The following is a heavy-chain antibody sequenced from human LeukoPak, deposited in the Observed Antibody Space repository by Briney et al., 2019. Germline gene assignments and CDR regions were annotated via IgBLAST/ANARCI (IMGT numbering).Heavy chain of an antibody. CDR3: ARGIDFWSGYYYMDV. CDR2: TRNKANSYTT. D-gene: IGHD3-3*01. J-gene: IGHJ6*03. CDR1: GFTFSDHY. Sequence: VGSLRLSCAASGFTFSDHYMDWVRQAPGKGLEWVGRTRNKANSYTTEYAASVKGRFTISRDDSKNSLYLQMNSLKTEDTAVYYCARGIDFWSGYYYMDVWGKGTTVTVSS. V-gene: IGHV3-72*01.